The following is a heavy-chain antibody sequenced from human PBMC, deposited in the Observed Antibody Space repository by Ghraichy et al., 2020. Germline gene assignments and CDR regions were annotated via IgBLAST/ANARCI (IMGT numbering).Heavy chain of an antibody. V-gene: IGHV3-30*18. CDR2: ISYDGSNK. CDR1: GFTFSSYG. D-gene: IGHD1-1*01. J-gene: IGHJ6*02. Sequence: GGSLRLSCAASGFTFSSYGMHWVRQAPGKGLEWVAVISYDGSNKYYADSVKGRFTISRDNSKNTLYLQMNSLRAEDTAVYYCAKELSSQLENYYYGMDVWGQGTTVTVSS. CDR3: AKELSSQLENYYYGMDV.